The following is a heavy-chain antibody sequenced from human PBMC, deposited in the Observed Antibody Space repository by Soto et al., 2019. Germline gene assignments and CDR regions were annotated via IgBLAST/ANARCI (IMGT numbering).Heavy chain of an antibody. D-gene: IGHD2-15*01. CDR1: GFTFSSYG. J-gene: IGHJ4*02. CDR3: AKETYSGPLDY. V-gene: IGHV3-30*18. Sequence: GGSLRLSCAASGFTFSSYGMHWVLQAPCKGLEWVAVISYDGSNKYYADSVKGRFTISRDNSKNTLYLQMNSLRAEDTAVYYCAKETYSGPLDYWGQGTLVTVSS. CDR2: ISYDGSNK.